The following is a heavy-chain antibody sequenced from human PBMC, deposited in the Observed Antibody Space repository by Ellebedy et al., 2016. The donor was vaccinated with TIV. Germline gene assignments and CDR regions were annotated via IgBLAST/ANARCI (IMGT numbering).Heavy chain of an antibody. D-gene: IGHD1-7*01. CDR2: IGTVGDT. CDR3: ARGLAGTSKFMDV. V-gene: IGHV3-13*01. Sequence: GESLKISCAASGFTFSDYDMHWVRQATGKGLEWVSVIGTVGDTYYPGSVKGRFTISRDNAKNSLYLHMNSLSAGETAVYYCARGLAGTSKFMDVWGQGTTVTVSS. CDR1: GFTFSDYD. J-gene: IGHJ6*02.